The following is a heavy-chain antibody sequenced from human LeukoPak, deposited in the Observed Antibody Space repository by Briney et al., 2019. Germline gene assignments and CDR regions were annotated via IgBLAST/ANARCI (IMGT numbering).Heavy chain of an antibody. J-gene: IGHJ6*03. CDR2: IYYSGST. CDR1: GGSISNHY. D-gene: IGHD3-3*01. V-gene: IGHV4-59*11. Sequence: SETLSLTCTVSGGSISNHYWSWLRQPPGKGLEWIGYIYYSGSTNYNPSLKSRVTISVNTSNNQFSLKLSSVTAADTAVYYCARERYYDFWTHPCYMDVWGKGTTVTVSS. CDR3: ARERYYDFWTHPCYMDV.